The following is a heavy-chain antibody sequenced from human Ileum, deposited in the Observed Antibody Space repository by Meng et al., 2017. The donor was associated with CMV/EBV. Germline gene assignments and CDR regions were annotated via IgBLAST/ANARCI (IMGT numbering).Heavy chain of an antibody. Sequence: SYFPHWIREVPGQGLEWLGWINPNNGATKYAKKFEGRVTLTRDTSVNTAYLELSSPPSDDVAVYYCTLDQYDSASSSSFMYNDWFDPWGQGTLVTVSS. CDR2: INPNNGAT. CDR1: SYF. CDR3: TLDQYDSASSSSFMYNDWFDP. D-gene: IGHD3-22*01. V-gene: IGHV1-2*02. J-gene: IGHJ5*02.